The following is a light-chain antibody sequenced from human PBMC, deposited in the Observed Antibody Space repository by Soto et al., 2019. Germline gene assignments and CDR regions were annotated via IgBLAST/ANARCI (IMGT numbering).Light chain of an antibody. J-gene: IGKJ2*01. CDR3: QQYDYWPPYT. Sequence: EIVMTQSPATLSVSPGERATLSYRASQSVSSNLAWYQQKPGQPPRLLIYGASTRATGIPARFSGSGSGTEFTLTIDSLQSEDFAVYYCQQYDYWPPYTFGQGTKLEIK. V-gene: IGKV3-15*01. CDR2: GAS. CDR1: QSVSSN.